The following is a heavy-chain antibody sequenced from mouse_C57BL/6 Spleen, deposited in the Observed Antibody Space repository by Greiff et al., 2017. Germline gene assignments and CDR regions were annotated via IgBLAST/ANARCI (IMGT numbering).Heavy chain of an antibody. CDR2: IYPGNSDT. Sequence: EVQLQQSGTVLARPGASVKMSCKTSGYTFTSYWMHWVKQRPGQGLEWIGAIYPGNSDTSYNQKFKGKAKLTAVTSASTAYMELSSLTNEDSAVYYCTRKITTVVATGDWYFDVWGTGTTVTVSS. CDR3: TRKITTVVATGDWYFDV. J-gene: IGHJ1*03. D-gene: IGHD1-1*01. CDR1: GYTFTSYW. V-gene: IGHV1-5*01.